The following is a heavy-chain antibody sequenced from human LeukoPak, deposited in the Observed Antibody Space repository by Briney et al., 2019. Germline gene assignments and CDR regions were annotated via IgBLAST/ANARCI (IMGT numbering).Heavy chain of an antibody. CDR2: ISAYNGNT. Sequence: ASVKVSCKASGYTFTSYGISWVRQAPGQGLEWMGWISAYNGNTNYAQKLQGRVTMTTDTSTSTAYMELRSPRSDDTAVYYCARVLSITIFGGYYFDYWGQGTLVTVSS. CDR3: ARVLSITIFGGYYFDY. J-gene: IGHJ4*02. D-gene: IGHD3-3*01. V-gene: IGHV1-18*01. CDR1: GYTFTSYG.